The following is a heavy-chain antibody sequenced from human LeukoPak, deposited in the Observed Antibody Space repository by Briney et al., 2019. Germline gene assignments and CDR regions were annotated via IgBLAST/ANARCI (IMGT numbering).Heavy chain of an antibody. D-gene: IGHD6-13*01. CDR1: GFTFSSYG. J-gene: IGHJ4*02. CDR2: ISYDGSST. V-gene: IGHV3-30*18. Sequence: HPGGSLRLSCAASGFTFSSYGMHWVRQAPGKGLEWVAVISYDGSSTYYADSVKGRFTISRDDSKNTLSLEMNSLRIEDAAVYYCAKQQLKNFDYWGQGTLVTVSS. CDR3: AKQQLKNFDY.